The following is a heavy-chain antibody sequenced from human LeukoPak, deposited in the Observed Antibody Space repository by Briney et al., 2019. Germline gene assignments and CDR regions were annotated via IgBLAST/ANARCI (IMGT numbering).Heavy chain of an antibody. CDR2: IYPGDSDT. D-gene: IGHD3-22*01. CDR1: RYTFTSYW. V-gene: IGHV5-51*01. CDR3: ARPVTYYYDSSGYSPYYFDY. J-gene: IGHJ4*02. Sequence: GESLKISCKGSRYTFTSYWIGWVRQMPGKGLEWMGIIYPGDSDTRYSPSFQGQVTISADKSTSTAYLQWSSLKASDTAMYYCARPVTYYYDSSGYSPYYFDYWGQGTLVTVSS.